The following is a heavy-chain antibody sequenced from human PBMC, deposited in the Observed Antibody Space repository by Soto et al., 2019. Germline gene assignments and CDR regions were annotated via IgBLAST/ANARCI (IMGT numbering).Heavy chain of an antibody. CDR1: GFTFSSYA. D-gene: IGHD1-1*01. CDR2: ISGSGGST. Sequence: GGSLRLSCAASGFTFSSYAMSWVRQAPGKGLEWVSAISGSGGSTYYADSVKGRFTISRDNSKNTLYLQMNSLRAEDTAVYYCAKDRGTAADDWNDVPYYYYGMDVWGQGTTVTVSS. CDR3: AKDRGTAADDWNDVPYYYYGMDV. J-gene: IGHJ6*02. V-gene: IGHV3-23*01.